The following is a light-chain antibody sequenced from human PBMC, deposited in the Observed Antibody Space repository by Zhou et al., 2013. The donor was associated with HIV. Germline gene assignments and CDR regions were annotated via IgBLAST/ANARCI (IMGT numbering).Light chain of an antibody. J-gene: IGKJ2*01. CDR3: QQYYDSSYT. Sequence: TQSPATLSVSPGERVILSCRASQSISRDLAWFQQKPGQSPRLLIYGASSRAAGVPARFSGSGSGTEFTLIISSLQSEDFAIYFCQQYYDSSYTFGRGTKLEVK. CDR2: GAS. V-gene: IGKV3-15*01. CDR1: QSISRD.